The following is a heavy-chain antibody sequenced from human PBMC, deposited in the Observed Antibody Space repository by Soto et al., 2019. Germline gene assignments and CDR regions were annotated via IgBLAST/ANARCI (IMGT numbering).Heavy chain of an antibody. D-gene: IGHD6-19*01. Sequence: SETLSLTCTVSGGSITSSSHYWGWIRQAPGKGLECIGNIYYDGNTYYNPSLKSRVTMTEDTSTDTAYMELSSLRSEDTAVYYCATKYSSGWPGGWFDPWGQGTLVTVSS. V-gene: IGHV4-39*07. J-gene: IGHJ5*02. CDR3: ATKYSSGWPGGWFDP. CDR2: IYYDGNT. CDR1: GGSITSSSHY.